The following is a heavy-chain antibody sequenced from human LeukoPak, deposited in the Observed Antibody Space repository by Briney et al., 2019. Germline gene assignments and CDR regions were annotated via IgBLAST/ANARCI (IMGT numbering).Heavy chain of an antibody. J-gene: IGHJ4*02. CDR3: ARQIGVSIDY. Sequence: GGSLRLSCAASRFTFGSFDMHWVRQAPGKGLEWVTFIRFDGSNKYYADSVKGRFTISRDNSKNTLYLQMSSLRPEDTAVYYCARQIGVSIDYWGQGTLVTVSS. CDR2: IRFDGSNK. D-gene: IGHD5/OR15-5a*01. V-gene: IGHV3-30*02. CDR1: RFTFGSFD.